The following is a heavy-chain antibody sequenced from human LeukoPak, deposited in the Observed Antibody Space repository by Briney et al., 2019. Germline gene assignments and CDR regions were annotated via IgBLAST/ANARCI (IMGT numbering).Heavy chain of an antibody. CDR3: ARDLYGDYVGTQGAYDY. CDR1: GFPFSSYS. J-gene: IGHJ4*02. Sequence: GGSLTLSCAASGFPFSSYSMNWVRQAPGKGLECVSAISGSGGSTYYADSVKGRFTISRDNSKNTLYLQMNSLRAEDTAVYYCARDLYGDYVGTQGAYDYWGQGTLVTVSS. V-gene: IGHV3-23*01. CDR2: ISGSGGST. D-gene: IGHD4-17*01.